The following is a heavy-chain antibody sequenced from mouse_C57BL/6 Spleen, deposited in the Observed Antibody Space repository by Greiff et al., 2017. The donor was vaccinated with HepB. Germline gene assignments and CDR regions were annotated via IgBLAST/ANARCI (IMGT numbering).Heavy chain of an antibody. CDR1: GFNIKDDY. CDR3: TTRTTVVASFDY. CDR2: IDPENGDT. Sequence: EVKLVESGAELVRPGASVKLSCTASGFNIKDDYMHWVKQRPEQGLEWIGWIDPENGDTEYASKFQGKATITADTSSNTAYLQLSSLTSEDTAVYYCTTRTTVVASFDYWGQGTTLTVSS. D-gene: IGHD1-1*01. J-gene: IGHJ2*01. V-gene: IGHV14-4*01.